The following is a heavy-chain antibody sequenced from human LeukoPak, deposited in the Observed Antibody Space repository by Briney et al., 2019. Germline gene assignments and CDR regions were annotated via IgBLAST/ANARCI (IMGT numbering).Heavy chain of an antibody. V-gene: IGHV1-18*01. Sequence: AASVKVSCKASGCTFTSYGISWVRQAPGQGLEWMGWISAYNGNTNYAQKLQGRVTMTTDTSTSTAYMELRSLRSDDTAVYYCASVSYYDSSGYSGIFDYWGQGTLVTVSS. CDR2: ISAYNGNT. CDR1: GCTFTSYG. D-gene: IGHD3-22*01. CDR3: ASVSYYDSSGYSGIFDY. J-gene: IGHJ4*02.